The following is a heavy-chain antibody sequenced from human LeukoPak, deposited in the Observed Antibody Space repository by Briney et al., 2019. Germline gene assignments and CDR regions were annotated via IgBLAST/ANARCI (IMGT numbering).Heavy chain of an antibody. Sequence: SETLSLTCAVSGGSFSDDYWNWIRQPPGKGLEWLGEINHSGSTNYNPSLKSRVTISVDTSKNQFSLKLSSVTAADTAVYYCARGVVPDLWFGELFGKNFHHFDYWGQGTLVTVSS. V-gene: IGHV4-34*01. CDR1: GGSFSDDY. J-gene: IGHJ4*02. D-gene: IGHD3-10*01. CDR3: ARGVVPDLWFGELFGKNFHHFDY. CDR2: INHSGST.